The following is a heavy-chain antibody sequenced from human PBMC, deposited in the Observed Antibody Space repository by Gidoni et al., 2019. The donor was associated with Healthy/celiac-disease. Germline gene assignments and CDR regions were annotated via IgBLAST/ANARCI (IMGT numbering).Heavy chain of an antibody. V-gene: IGHV3-9*01. CDR3: AKDGIVVAAPGYFDL. CDR2: ISWNSGSI. Sequence: EVQLVESGGGLVQPGRSLRLSGAASGFTVDDYAMHWVRQAPGKGLEWVSGISWNSGSIGYADSVKGRFTISRDNAKNSLYLQMNSLRAEDTALYYCAKDGIVVAAPGYFDLWGRGTLVTVSS. CDR1: GFTVDDYA. D-gene: IGHD3-22*01. J-gene: IGHJ2*01.